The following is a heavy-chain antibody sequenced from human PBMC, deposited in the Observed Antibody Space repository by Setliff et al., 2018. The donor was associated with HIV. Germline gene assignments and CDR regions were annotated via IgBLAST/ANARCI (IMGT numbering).Heavy chain of an antibody. CDR2: ISSSGSTI. J-gene: IGHJ4*02. CDR3: ASNGFWSGYSTILDY. CDR1: GFTFSDYY. V-gene: IGHV3-11*01. D-gene: IGHD3-3*01. Sequence: KAGGSLRLSCAASGFTFSDYYMSWIRQAPGKGLEWVSYISSSGSTIYYADSVKGRFTISRDNAKNSLYLQMNSLRAEDTAVYYCASNGFWSGYSTILDYWGQGTLVTVSS.